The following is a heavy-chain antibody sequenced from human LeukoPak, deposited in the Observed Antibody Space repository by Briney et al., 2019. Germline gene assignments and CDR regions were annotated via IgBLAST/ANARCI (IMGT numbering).Heavy chain of an antibody. CDR2: ISAYNGNT. D-gene: IGHD3-9*01. CDR3: ARDRILRYLDWLTHRALFDY. CDR1: GYTFTSYG. Sequence: ASVKVSCKASGYTFTSYGISWVRQAPGQGLEWMGWISAYNGNTNYAQKLQGRVTMTTDTSTSTAYMELRSLRSDDTAVYYCARDRILRYLDWLTHRALFDYWGQGTLVTVSS. V-gene: IGHV1-18*01. J-gene: IGHJ4*02.